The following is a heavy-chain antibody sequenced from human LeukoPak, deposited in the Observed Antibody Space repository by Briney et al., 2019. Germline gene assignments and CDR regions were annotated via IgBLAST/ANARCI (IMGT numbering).Heavy chain of an antibody. CDR3: ARVYSSSHNWFDT. J-gene: IGHJ5*02. Sequence: SETLSLTCTVSGGSISTTSYFWAWIRQPPGEGLEWIGSIYYSGTTYYNPSLKSRVSISVETSKNHFSLKMSSLTAADTAVYYCARVYSSSHNWFDTWGQGTHVTVSS. CDR2: IYYSGTT. D-gene: IGHD6-13*01. V-gene: IGHV4-39*07. CDR1: GGSISTTSYF.